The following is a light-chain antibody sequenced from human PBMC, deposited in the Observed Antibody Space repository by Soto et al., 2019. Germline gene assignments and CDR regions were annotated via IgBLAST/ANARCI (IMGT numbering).Light chain of an antibody. CDR2: DAS. CDR3: QQLNSYPIT. Sequence: DIQSTQSPSTLSASVGARVTINCRASQNIHNWLAWYPQNTGKDPNLMIYDASSLQSGVPSRFSGIVSGTDFTLTLRRLRSEDCATYEGQQLNSYPITFGPGTRVEIK. J-gene: IGKJ5*01. V-gene: IGKV1-5*01. CDR1: QNIHNW.